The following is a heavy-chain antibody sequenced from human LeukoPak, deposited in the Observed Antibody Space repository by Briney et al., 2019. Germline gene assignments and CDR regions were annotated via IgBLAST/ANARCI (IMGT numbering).Heavy chain of an antibody. CDR2: TYYRSKWYA. Sequence: SQTLSLTWVISWDSLSNDRTAWNWIRQSPSRGLEWLGRTYYRSKWYADYAVSLKSRISINPGTSKNHFALHLKSVTPEATAVYYCARETRGMDVWGKGTTVTVSS. CDR1: WDSLSNDRTA. J-gene: IGHJ6*04. V-gene: IGHV6-1*01. D-gene: IGHD4-11*01. CDR3: ARETRGMDV.